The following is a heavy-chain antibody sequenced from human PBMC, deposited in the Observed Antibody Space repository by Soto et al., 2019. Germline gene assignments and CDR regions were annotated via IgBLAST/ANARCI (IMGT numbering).Heavy chain of an antibody. CDR2: ISFDGSHK. D-gene: IGHD3-10*01. CDR1: SLTFSDYG. V-gene: IGHV3-30*18. CDR3: AKDLAIGLVRGVNGLDV. J-gene: IGHJ6*02. Sequence: QVQLVESGGGVVQPGRSLRLSCAASSLTFSDYGMHWVRQAPGKGLEWVAIISFDGSHKYYAGSVKGRFTVSRDNSKNTVYLQMNNLTTEDTAVYFCAKDLAIGLVRGVNGLDVWGQGTTVTVSS.